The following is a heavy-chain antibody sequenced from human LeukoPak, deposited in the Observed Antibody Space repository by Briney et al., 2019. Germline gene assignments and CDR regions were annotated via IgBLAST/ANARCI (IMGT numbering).Heavy chain of an antibody. CDR2: IRQDGTEK. CDR3: ARHGYSGYGGFDY. CDR1: GFNFNNYW. D-gene: IGHD5-12*01. J-gene: IGHJ4*02. Sequence: GGSLRLSCAASGFNFNNYWMTWVRQAPGKGLEWVANIRQDGTEKYYVDSVKGRFTISRDNAKNSLYLQMNSLRAEDTAVYYCARHGYSGYGGFDYWGQGTLVTVSS. V-gene: IGHV3-7*01.